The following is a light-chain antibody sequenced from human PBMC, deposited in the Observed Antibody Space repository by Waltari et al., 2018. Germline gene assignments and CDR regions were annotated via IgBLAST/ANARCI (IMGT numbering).Light chain of an antibody. Sequence: RVMTQSPATLSVFPGERATLSCRASQSVSINLAWYQQKPGQSPRLLIYDASKKATGVPARFRGSGSGTEFTLTISSLQSEDFAVYYCQQYNNWPNTFGQGTKVEI. J-gene: IGKJ1*01. CDR2: DAS. V-gene: IGKV3-15*01. CDR1: QSVSIN. CDR3: QQYNNWPNT.